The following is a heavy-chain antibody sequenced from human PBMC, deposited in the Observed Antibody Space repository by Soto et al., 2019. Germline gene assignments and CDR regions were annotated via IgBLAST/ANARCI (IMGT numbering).Heavy chain of an antibody. J-gene: IGHJ5*02. Sequence: QVQLVQSGAEVKKPGASVKVSCKASGYTFTSYGISWVRQAPGQGLEWMGWISAYNGNTNYAQKLQGRVTMTTDTSTSTAYMELRSLRSDDTAVYYCARDADLTMVRGVIMDWFDPWGQGTLVTVSS. D-gene: IGHD3-10*01. V-gene: IGHV1-18*01. CDR3: ARDADLTMVRGVIMDWFDP. CDR1: GYTFTSYG. CDR2: ISAYNGNT.